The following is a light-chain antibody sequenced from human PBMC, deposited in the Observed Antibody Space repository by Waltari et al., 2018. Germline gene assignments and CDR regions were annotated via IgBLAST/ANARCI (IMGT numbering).Light chain of an antibody. CDR3: QQYRTYPWT. J-gene: IGKJ1*01. V-gene: IGKV1-5*03. Sequence: DIQMTQSPSTLSASVGDRVTTTCRASQSISGLLAWYRQEAGKAPKLLIYEASTLESGVPSRFSGSGSGTEFTLTISGVQPDDVATFYCQQYRTYPWTFGRGTKVEIK. CDR2: EAS. CDR1: QSISGL.